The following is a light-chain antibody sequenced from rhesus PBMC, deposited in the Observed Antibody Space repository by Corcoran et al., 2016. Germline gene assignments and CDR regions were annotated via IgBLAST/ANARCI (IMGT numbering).Light chain of an antibody. CDR3: QQCHIGPLT. Sequence: DIQMTQSPSSLSASVGDTVTITCRASQSISSWLAWYQQQPGKAPKLLIYKTSSLQSGVPSRFSGSGSGTDFTLTIFSLQSEDFATYYCQQCHIGPLTFGGGTKVEVK. J-gene: IGKJ4*01. CDR2: KTS. V-gene: IGKV1-22*01. CDR1: QSISSW.